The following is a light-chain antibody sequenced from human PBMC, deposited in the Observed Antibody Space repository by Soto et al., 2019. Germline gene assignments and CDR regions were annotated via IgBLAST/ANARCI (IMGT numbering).Light chain of an antibody. CDR1: SSNIGAVFD. CDR3: QSYDSGLSGWL. Sequence: QSVLTQPPSVSGAPGQRVTISCTGSSSNIGAVFDVHWYQQVPGTAPKLLIYENTKRPSGVPDRFSGSKSGTSASLAITVLQAEDEADYYCQSYDSGLSGWLFGGGTQLTVL. J-gene: IGLJ2*01. V-gene: IGLV1-40*01. CDR2: ENT.